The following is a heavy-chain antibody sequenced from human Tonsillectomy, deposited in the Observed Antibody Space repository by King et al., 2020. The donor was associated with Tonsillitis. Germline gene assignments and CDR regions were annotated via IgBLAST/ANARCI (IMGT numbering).Heavy chain of an antibody. J-gene: IGHJ4*02. D-gene: IGHD5-18*01. CDR3: TAEGYSDGCHSLDS. CDR1: GFTLSDDW. V-gene: IGHV3-15*01. Sequence: VQLVESGGGLVKPGGSLRLSCEASGFTLSDDWMSWVRQAPGKGLEWVGRIRNTARGGTTAYAAPVKGSFTISRDDSNTNLYLQLNSLKTEDTAVYYCTAEGYSDGCHSLDSGGQGTQVTVS. CDR2: IRNTARGGTT.